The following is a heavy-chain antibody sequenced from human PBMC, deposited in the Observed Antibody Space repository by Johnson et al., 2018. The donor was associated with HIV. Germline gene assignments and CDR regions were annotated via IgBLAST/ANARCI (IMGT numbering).Heavy chain of an antibody. D-gene: IGHD6-13*01. CDR3: ATYSSSWYKGGYAFDI. V-gene: IGHV3-30*03. Sequence: QVQLVESGGGLVQPGRSLRLSCAASGFTFSSYGMHWVRQAPGKGLEWVAVISYDGSNKYYADSVKGRFTISRDNSKNTLYLQMNSLRAEDTAVYYCATYSSSWYKGGYAFDIWGQGTMVTVSS. CDR2: ISYDGSNK. CDR1: GFTFSSYG. J-gene: IGHJ3*02.